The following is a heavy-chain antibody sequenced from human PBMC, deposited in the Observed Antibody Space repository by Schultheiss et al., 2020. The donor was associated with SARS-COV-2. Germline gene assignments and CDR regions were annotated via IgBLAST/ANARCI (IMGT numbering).Heavy chain of an antibody. J-gene: IGHJ4*02. CDR2: IYTSGST. Sequence: SETLSLTCAVYGGSFSGYYWSWIRQPAGKGLEWIGRIYTSGSTNYNPSLKSRVTMSVDTSKNQFSLKLSSVTAADTAVYYCARDYVSQLRGFDYWGQGTLVTVSS. CDR1: GGSFSGYY. V-gene: IGHV4-4*07. CDR3: ARDYVSQLRGFDY. D-gene: IGHD3-16*01.